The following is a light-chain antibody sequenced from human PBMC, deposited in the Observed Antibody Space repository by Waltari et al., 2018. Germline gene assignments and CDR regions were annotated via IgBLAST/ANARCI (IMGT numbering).Light chain of an antibody. CDR1: QSVASY. Sequence: EIVLTQSPATLSLSPGERATLSCRASQSVASYLAWYQQKPGQAPRLLIYDASNRATGIPARFSGSGSGTHFTLTISSLEPEDFGLYYCQQRSNALTFGQGTKLEI. J-gene: IGKJ2*01. V-gene: IGKV3-11*01. CDR2: DAS. CDR3: QQRSNALT.